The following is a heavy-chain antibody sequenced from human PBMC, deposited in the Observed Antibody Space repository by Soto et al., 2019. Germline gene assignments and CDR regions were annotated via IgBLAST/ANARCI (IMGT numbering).Heavy chain of an antibody. CDR1: GFTFSSYA. Sequence: EVQLLESGGGLVQPGGSLRLSCAASGFTFSSYAMSWFRQAPGKGLEWVSAISGSGGSTYYADSVKGRFTISRDNSKNTLYLQMNSLRAEDTAVYYCAKLVTGELDFDYWGQGTLSPSPQ. J-gene: IGHJ4*02. V-gene: IGHV3-23*01. CDR3: AKLVTGELDFDY. CDR2: ISGSGGST. D-gene: IGHD1-26*01.